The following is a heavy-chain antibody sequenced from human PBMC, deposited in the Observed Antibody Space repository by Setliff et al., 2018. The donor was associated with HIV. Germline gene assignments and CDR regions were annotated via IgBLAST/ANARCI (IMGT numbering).Heavy chain of an antibody. Sequence: SETLSLTCTVSGGYISSHYWSWIRQPPGKGLEWIGYVYHSGSTNYNPSLKSRVTISADTSKNQFSLKLSSVTAADTAVYYCARGKISPRGVVLIDYWGQGTLVTVSS. V-gene: IGHV4-59*08. CDR3: ARGKISPRGVVLIDY. D-gene: IGHD3-22*01. CDR1: GGYISSHY. J-gene: IGHJ4*02. CDR2: VYHSGST.